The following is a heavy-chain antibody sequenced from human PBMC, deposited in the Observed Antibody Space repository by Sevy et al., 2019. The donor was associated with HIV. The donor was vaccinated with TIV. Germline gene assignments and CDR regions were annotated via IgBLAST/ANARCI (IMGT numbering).Heavy chain of an antibody. CDR1: GFTFSSYW. J-gene: IGHJ4*02. V-gene: IGHV3-7*01. CDR3: ARDDRPSGWLFDY. D-gene: IGHD6-19*01. Sequence: GGSLLSCAASGFTFSSYWMTWVRQAPGKGLEWVANINRDGSTKNYVDSVKGRFTISRDNAKNSLYLEMNSLRAEDTAVYYCARDDRPSGWLFDYWGQGTLVTVSS. CDR2: INRDGSTK.